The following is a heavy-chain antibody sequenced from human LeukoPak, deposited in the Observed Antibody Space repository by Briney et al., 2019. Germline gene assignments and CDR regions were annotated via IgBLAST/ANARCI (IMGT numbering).Heavy chain of an antibody. J-gene: IGHJ3*02. Sequence: ASVKVSCKVSGYTLTELSMHWVRQAPGKGLEWMGGFDPEDGETIYAQKFQGRVTMTEDTSTDTAYMELSSLRFEDTAVYYCATGRYYYDSSGHIGGDAFDIWGQGTMVTVSS. CDR1: GYTLTELS. D-gene: IGHD3-22*01. CDR3: ATGRYYYDSSGHIGGDAFDI. CDR2: FDPEDGET. V-gene: IGHV1-24*01.